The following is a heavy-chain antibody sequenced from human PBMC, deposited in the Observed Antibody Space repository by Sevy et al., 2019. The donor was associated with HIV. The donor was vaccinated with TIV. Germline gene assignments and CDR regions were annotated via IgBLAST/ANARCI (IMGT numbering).Heavy chain of an antibody. CDR1: GYTFSDYY. CDR2: ISPNRGGT. D-gene: IGHD3-3*01. J-gene: IGHJ6*02. Sequence: ASVKVSCKAYGYTFSDYYMHWVRQAPGQGLEWMGWISPNRGGTNYAQKFQGRVTMTRVTSISTAYMELSSLRSDDTAIYYCARGMSAYLLANGMDAWGQGTLVTVSS. CDR3: ARGMSAYLLANGMDA. V-gene: IGHV1-2*02.